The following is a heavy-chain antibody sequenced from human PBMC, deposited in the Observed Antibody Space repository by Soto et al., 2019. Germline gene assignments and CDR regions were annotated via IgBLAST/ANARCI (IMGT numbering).Heavy chain of an antibody. Sequence: SETLSLTCTVSGGSISSYYWSWIRQPPGKGLEWIGYIYYSGSTNYNPSLKSRVTISVDTSKNQFSLKLSSVTAADTAVYCCARVSHNSYYYDSSGYYYFDYWGQGTLVTVSS. J-gene: IGHJ4*02. CDR1: GGSISSYY. V-gene: IGHV4-59*01. CDR3: ARVSHNSYYYDSSGYYYFDY. CDR2: IYYSGST. D-gene: IGHD3-22*01.